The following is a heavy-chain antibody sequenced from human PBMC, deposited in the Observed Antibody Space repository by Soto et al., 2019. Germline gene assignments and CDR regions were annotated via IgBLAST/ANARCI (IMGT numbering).Heavy chain of an antibody. CDR3: ARVAVRYFDWLSTFDY. J-gene: IGHJ4*02. D-gene: IGHD3-9*01. CDR2: INAGNGNT. Sequence: QVQLVQSGAEVKKPGASVKVSCKASGYTFTSYAMHWVRQAPGQRLEWMGWINAGNGNTKYSQKFQGRVTITRDTSASTAYMELSSLRSEDTAVYYCARVAVRYFDWLSTFDYWGQGTLVTVSS. V-gene: IGHV1-3*01. CDR1: GYTFTSYA.